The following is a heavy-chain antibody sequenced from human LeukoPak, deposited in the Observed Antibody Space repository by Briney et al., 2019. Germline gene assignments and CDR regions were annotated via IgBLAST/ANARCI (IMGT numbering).Heavy chain of an antibody. CDR2: INPNSGKT. V-gene: IGHV1-8*01. J-gene: IGHJ6*03. D-gene: IGHD3-10*01. Sequence: GASVKVSCKASGYTLTRHDINWVRQAPGQGLEWMGWINPNSGKTGFAQKFQGRVTLTRNTSISTAYMELSRLRSEDTAVYYCARIGGDFFYYYMDVWGKGTTVTVSS. CDR1: GYTLTRHD. CDR3: ARIGGDFFYYYMDV.